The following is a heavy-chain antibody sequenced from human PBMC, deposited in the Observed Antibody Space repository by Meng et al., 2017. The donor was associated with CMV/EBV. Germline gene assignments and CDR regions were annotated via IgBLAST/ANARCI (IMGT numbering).Heavy chain of an antibody. Sequence: VASWPDLRNPGASMESYCQASGATFTDYYMHWVRTAPGQGLEWMGCINPNSGETNYAQKFQGRVTMTRDTSISTAYMELSRLRSDDTAVYYCTRDAHLTTVTPNLFDPWGQGTLVTVSS. CDR2: INPNSGET. J-gene: IGHJ5*02. D-gene: IGHD4-17*01. CDR1: GATFTDYY. CDR3: TRDAHLTTVTPNLFDP. V-gene: IGHV1-2*02.